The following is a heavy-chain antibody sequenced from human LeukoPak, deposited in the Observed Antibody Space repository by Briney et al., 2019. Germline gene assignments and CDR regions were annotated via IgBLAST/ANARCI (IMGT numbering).Heavy chain of an antibody. J-gene: IGHJ3*02. V-gene: IGHV3-48*01. CDR3: ARDRIGYGYAFDI. Sequence: GGSLRLSCAASGFSFTTYSMNWVRQAPGKGLEWVSFISSSSATIYYADSVRGRFTISRDNAKNSLSLQMNSLRAEDTAVYYCARDRIGYGYAFDIWGQGTMVTVSS. D-gene: IGHD5-18*01. CDR2: ISSSSATI. CDR1: GFSFTTYS.